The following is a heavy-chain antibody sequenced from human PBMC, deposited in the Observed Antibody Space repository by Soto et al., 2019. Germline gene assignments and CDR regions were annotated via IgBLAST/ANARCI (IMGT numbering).Heavy chain of an antibody. CDR1: GFTFSSYG. D-gene: IGHD3-3*01. J-gene: IGHJ5*02. CDR3: ARTYYDFWSGYYRDNWFDP. Sequence: QVQLVESGGGVVQPGRSLRLSCAASGFTFSSYGMHWVRQAPGKGLEWVAVIWYDGSNKYYADSVKGRFTISRDNSKNTLYLQMNSLRAEDTAVYYCARTYYDFWSGYYRDNWFDPWGQGTLVTVSS. V-gene: IGHV3-33*01. CDR2: IWYDGSNK.